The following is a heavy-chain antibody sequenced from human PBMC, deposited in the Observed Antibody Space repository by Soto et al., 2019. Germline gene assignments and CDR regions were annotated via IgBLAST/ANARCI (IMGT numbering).Heavy chain of an antibody. J-gene: IGHJ4*02. D-gene: IGHD1-26*01. CDR1: GYTFNSYN. Sequence: QVQLVQSGAEVKKPGASVKVSCKASGYTFNSYNMQWVRQAPGQGLEWMGVINPSSGSTNYAQKFQGRVIMTRSTSTNTVYMELITLRSDDTAVYYFARIYSGSRLDYWGQGTLVTVSS. V-gene: IGHV1-46*02. CDR2: INPSSGST. CDR3: ARIYSGSRLDY.